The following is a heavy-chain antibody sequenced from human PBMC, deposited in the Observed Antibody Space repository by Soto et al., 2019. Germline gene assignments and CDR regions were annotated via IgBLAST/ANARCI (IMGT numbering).Heavy chain of an antibody. J-gene: IGHJ4*02. V-gene: IGHV3-30*18. CDR1: GFTFSSYG. D-gene: IGHD1-1*01. CDR3: AKDHSVSEEPWYFDY. CDR2: ISYDGSNK. Sequence: GGSLRLSCAASGFTFSSYGMHWVRQAPGKGLEWVAVISYDGSNKYYADSVKGRFTISRDNSKNTLYLQMNSLRAEDTAVYYCAKDHSVSEEPWYFDYWGQGTLVTVSS.